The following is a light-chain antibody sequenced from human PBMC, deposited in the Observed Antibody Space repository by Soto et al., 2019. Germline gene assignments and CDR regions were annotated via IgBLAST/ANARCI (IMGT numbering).Light chain of an antibody. CDR1: SSDVGGYNY. CDR2: DVR. Sequence: ALTQPASVSGSPGQSITISCTGTSSDVGGYNYVSWYQQHPGKAPKLMIYDVRNRPSGVSSRFSGSQSGTTASLTISGLQAEDEADYYCSSYTSSSTYVFGTGTKLTVL. J-gene: IGLJ1*01. V-gene: IGLV2-14*01. CDR3: SSYTSSSTYV.